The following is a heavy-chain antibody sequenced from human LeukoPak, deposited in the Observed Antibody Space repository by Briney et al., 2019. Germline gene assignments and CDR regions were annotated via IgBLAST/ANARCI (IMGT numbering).Heavy chain of an antibody. V-gene: IGHV3-66*01. D-gene: IGHD2-21*01. Sequence: PGRSLRLSCAASGFTVSSNCISWVRQAPGKGLEWVSLIYSGGTTYYADSVKARFSISRDDSKNTVYLQMNSLRAEDTTVYFCARVPYDGGAWGWFDPWGQGTQVTVSS. CDR1: GFTVSSNC. J-gene: IGHJ5*02. CDR3: ARVPYDGGAWGWFDP. CDR2: IYSGGTT.